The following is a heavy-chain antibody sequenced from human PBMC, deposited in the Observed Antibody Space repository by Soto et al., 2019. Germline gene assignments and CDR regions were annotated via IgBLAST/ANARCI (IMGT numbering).Heavy chain of an antibody. Sequence: QVQLVQSGAEVKKPGASVMVSCEASGDTFTNYEINWVRQATGQGLEWLGWVSLNTGNTGYVQRFQGRVSMTANPSISTAYMELSSLKSEDTAVYYCATVPRGSRYFYYLDVWGKGTTVIVSS. D-gene: IGHD3-16*01. J-gene: IGHJ6*03. V-gene: IGHV1-8*01. CDR1: GDTFTNYE. CDR2: VSLNTGNT. CDR3: ATVPRGSRYFYYLDV.